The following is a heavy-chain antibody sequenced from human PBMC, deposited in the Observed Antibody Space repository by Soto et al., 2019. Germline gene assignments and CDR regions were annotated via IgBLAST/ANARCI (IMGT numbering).Heavy chain of an antibody. CDR2: IYYSGST. Sequence: RSLTCTVSGGSISSYYWSWIRQPPGKGLEWIGYIYYSGSTNYNPSLKSRVTISVDTSKNQFSLKLSSVTAADTAVYYCAREDILTGAVFDYWGQGTLVTVSS. V-gene: IGHV4-59*01. CDR1: GGSISSYY. CDR3: AREDILTGAVFDY. D-gene: IGHD3-9*01. J-gene: IGHJ4*02.